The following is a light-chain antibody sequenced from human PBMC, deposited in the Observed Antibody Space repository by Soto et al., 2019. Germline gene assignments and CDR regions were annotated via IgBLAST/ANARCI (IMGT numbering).Light chain of an antibody. V-gene: IGLV2-14*01. CDR2: EVS. CDR1: SSDVGGYNY. J-gene: IGLJ1*01. Sequence: QSALTQPASVSGSPGQSITISCTGTSSDVGGYNYVSWYQRHPGKAPKLIIYEVSNRPSGVSNRFSGSKSGNTASLTISGLHAEDEADYYCNSYTSKSTGVFGTGTKVTVL. CDR3: NSYTSKSTGV.